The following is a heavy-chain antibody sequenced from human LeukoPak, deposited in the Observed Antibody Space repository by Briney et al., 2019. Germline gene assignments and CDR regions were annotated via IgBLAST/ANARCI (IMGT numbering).Heavy chain of an antibody. J-gene: IGHJ6*03. D-gene: IGHD1-1*01. CDR2: IYTSGST. Sequence: SETLSLTCAVSGGSISSYYWSWIRQPAGKGLEWIGRIYTSGSTNYNPSLKSRVTMSVDTSKNQFSLKLSSVTAADTAVYYCARDSPTELEPPPYYYYMDVWGKGTTVTVSS. CDR1: GGSISSYY. CDR3: ARDSPTELEPPPYYYYMDV. V-gene: IGHV4-4*07.